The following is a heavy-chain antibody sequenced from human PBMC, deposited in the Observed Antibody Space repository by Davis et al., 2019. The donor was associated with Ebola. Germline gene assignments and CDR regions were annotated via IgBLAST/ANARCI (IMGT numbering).Heavy chain of an antibody. J-gene: IGHJ4*02. CDR2: ISSSSSYI. D-gene: IGHD6-19*01. CDR1: GFTFSSYS. Sequence: PGGSLRLSCAASGFTFSSYSMNWVRQAPGKGLEWVSSISSSSSYIYYADSVKGRFTISRDNAKNSLYLQMNSLRAEDTAVYYCARVYRGAVAGLDYWGQGTLVTVSS. V-gene: IGHV3-21*01. CDR3: ARVYRGAVAGLDY.